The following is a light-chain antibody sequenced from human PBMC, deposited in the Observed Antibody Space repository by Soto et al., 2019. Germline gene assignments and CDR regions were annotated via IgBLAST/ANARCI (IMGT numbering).Light chain of an antibody. Sequence: QLVLTQSPSASASLGASVRLTCTLSSGHSNYAIAWHQQQPERGPRYLMNLNSDGSHSKGDGIPDRFSGSSSGAERYLTISSLQSEDEADYYCQTWDTGMVFGGGTKLTVL. V-gene: IGLV4-69*01. CDR2: LNSDGSH. CDR3: QTWDTGMV. CDR1: SGHSNYA. J-gene: IGLJ2*01.